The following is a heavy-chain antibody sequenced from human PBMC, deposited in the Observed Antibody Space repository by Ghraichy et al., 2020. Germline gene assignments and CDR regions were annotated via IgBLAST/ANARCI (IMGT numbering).Heavy chain of an antibody. J-gene: IGHJ4*02. CDR3: AREVGIYYFDY. CDR1: GGSISSGGYS. Sequence: SQTLSLTCAVSGGSISSGGYSWSWIRQPPGKGLEWIGYIYHSGSTYYNPSLKSRVTISVDRSKNQFSLKLSSVTAADTAVYYCAREVGIYYFDYWGQGTLVTVSS. D-gene: IGHD2-21*01. CDR2: IYHSGST. V-gene: IGHV4-30-2*01.